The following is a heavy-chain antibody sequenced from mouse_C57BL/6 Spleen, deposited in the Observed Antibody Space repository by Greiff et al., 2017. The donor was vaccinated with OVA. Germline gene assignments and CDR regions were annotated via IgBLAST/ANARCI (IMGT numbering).Heavy chain of an antibody. CDR3: ARRLPANWDSFYAMDY. Sequence: EVHLVESGGGLVKPGGSLKLSCAASGFTFSDYGMHWVRQAPEKGLEWVAYISSGSSTIYYADTVKGRFTISRDNAKNTLFLQMTSLRSEDTAMYYCARRLPANWDSFYAMDYWGQGTSVTGSS. J-gene: IGHJ4*01. V-gene: IGHV5-17*01. CDR1: GFTFSDYG. CDR2: ISSGSSTI. D-gene: IGHD4-1*01.